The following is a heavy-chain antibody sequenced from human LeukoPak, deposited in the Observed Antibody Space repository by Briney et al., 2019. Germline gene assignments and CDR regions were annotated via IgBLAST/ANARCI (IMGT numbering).Heavy chain of an antibody. J-gene: IGHJ6*02. D-gene: IGHD5-18*01. CDR3: ALWSYYYYGLDV. CDR1: GFTFSDRD. V-gene: IGHV3-72*01. Sequence: GGPLRLSCAASGFTFSDRDMDWVRQAPGKGLEWVGRSRNKAKSHTTEYAASVKGRFTISRDNSNNSVWLQMNSLKTEDTAVYYCALWSYYYYGLDVWGQGTTVTVSS. CDR2: SRNKAKSHTT.